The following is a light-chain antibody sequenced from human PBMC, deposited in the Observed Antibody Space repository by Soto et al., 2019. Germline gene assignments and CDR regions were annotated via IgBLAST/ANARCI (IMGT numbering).Light chain of an antibody. V-gene: IGKV3-11*01. CDR2: DTS. CDR1: QSVSSY. CDR3: QQRQYWPPIT. J-gene: IGKJ1*01. Sequence: VLTQSPATLSLSPGERATLSCRVSQSVSSYLAWYQQKPGQAPRLLIYDTSNRATGVPARFSGSGSGTDFTLTISSLEPEDCAIYYCQQRQYWPPITFGQGTKVDIK.